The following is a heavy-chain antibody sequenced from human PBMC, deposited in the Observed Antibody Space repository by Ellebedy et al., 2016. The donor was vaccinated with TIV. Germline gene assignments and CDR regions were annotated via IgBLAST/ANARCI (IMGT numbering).Heavy chain of an antibody. CDR1: GYTFTGYY. V-gene: IGHV1-2*04. J-gene: IGHJ1*01. Sequence: ASVKVSCKASGYTFTGYYMHWVRQAPGQGLEWMGRINPNSGGTNYAQKFQGWVTMTRDTSISTAYMELSRLRSDDTAVYYCARSTGFGELFSYFQHWGQGTLVTVSS. CDR2: INPNSGGT. D-gene: IGHD3-10*01. CDR3: ARSTGFGELFSYFQH.